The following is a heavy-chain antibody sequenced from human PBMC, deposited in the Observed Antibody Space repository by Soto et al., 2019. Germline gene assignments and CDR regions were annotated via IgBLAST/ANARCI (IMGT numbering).Heavy chain of an antibody. D-gene: IGHD1-26*01. J-gene: IGHJ6*02. Sequence: SETLSLTCTVSGGSIISGGYYWSWIRQHPGKGLEWIGYIYYSGSTYYNPSLKSRVTISVDTSKNQFSLKLSSVTAADTAVYYCARESVGSLYYYGMDVWGQGTTVTVSS. CDR3: ARESVGSLYYYGMDV. CDR2: IYYSGST. V-gene: IGHV4-31*03. CDR1: GGSIISGGYY.